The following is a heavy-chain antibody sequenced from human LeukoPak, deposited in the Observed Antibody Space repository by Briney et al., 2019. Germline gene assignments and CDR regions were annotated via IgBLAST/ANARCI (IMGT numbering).Heavy chain of an antibody. CDR1: GGSFSGYY. CDR2: INHSGST. J-gene: IGHJ4*02. V-gene: IGHV4-34*01. Sequence: PSETLSLTCAVYGGSFSGYYWSWIRQPPGKGLEWTGEINHSGSTNYNPSLKSRVTISVDTSKNQFSLKLSSVTAADTAVYYCARVLTPGYSYGYDYWGQGTLVTVSS. D-gene: IGHD5-18*01. CDR3: ARVLTPGYSYGYDY.